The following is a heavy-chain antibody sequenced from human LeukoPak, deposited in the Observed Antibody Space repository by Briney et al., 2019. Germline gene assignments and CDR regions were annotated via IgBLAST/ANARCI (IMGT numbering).Heavy chain of an antibody. CDR1: GGTFSSYA. Sequence: SVKVSCKASGGTFSSYAISWVRQAPGQGLEWMGRIIPILGIANYAQKFQGRVTITADKSTSTAYMELSSLRSEDTAVYYCAIVYSYGPHDAFDIWGQGTMVTVSS. CDR2: IIPILGIA. V-gene: IGHV1-69*04. J-gene: IGHJ3*02. D-gene: IGHD5-18*01. CDR3: AIVYSYGPHDAFDI.